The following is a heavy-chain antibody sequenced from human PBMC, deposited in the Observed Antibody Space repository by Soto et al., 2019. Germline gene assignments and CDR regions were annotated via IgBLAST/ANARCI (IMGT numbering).Heavy chain of an antibody. CDR1: GFTFSSYA. V-gene: IGHV3-23*01. J-gene: IGHJ6*02. CDR3: AKVGAFRGSSSWYHGYDYYYGMDV. D-gene: IGHD6-13*01. CDR2: ISGSGGST. Sequence: AGGSLRLSCAASGFTFSSYAMSWVRQAPGKGLEWVSAISGSGGSTYYADSVKGRFTISRDNSKNTLYLQMNSLRAEDTAVYYCAKVGAFRGSSSWYHGYDYYYGMDVWGQGTTVTVSS.